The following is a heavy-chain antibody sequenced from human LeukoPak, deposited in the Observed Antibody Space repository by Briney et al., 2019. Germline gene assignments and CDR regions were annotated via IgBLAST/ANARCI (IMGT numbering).Heavy chain of an antibody. J-gene: IGHJ4*02. D-gene: IGHD6-13*01. Sequence: SETLSLTCTVSGGSISSSSFYWAWIRQPPGKGLEWIGSIYYSGSTYYNPSLKSRVTISIDTSNNQFSLRLSSVTAADAAMYYCARQTGAAAGSFDYWGQGTLVTVSS. CDR3: ARQTGAAAGSFDY. CDR1: GGSISSSSFY. CDR2: IYYSGST. V-gene: IGHV4-39*01.